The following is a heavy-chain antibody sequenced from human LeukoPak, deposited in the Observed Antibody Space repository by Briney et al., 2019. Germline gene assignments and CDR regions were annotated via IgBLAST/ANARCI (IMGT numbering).Heavy chain of an antibody. CDR2: IYYSGST. CDR1: GGSISSYY. J-gene: IGHJ4*02. D-gene: IGHD3-3*01. CDR3: ARMSNRTYYDFWSGYFGDYYFDY. V-gene: IGHV4-59*01. Sequence: PSETLSLTCTVSGGSISSYYWSWIRQPPGKGLEWIGYIYYSGSTNYNPSLKSRVTISVDTSKNQFSLKLSSVTAADTAVYYCARMSNRTYYDFWSGYFGDYYFDYWGQGTLVTVSS.